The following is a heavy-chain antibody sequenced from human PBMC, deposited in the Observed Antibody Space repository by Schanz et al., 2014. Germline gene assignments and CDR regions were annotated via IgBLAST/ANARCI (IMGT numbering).Heavy chain of an antibody. CDR3: ARDHTAESCYGAGPPIDF. Sequence: EMQLLESGGGLVQPGGSLRLSCAGSGFTFSNYAMTWVRQAPGKGLEWVSAISGSGGSTYYADSVKGRFPNSRDNITSAEYLQMISLKAEDTAVYYCARDHTAESCYGAGPPIDFWGQGTLLTVSS. CDR1: GFTFSNYA. CDR2: ISGSGGST. J-gene: IGHJ4*02. V-gene: IGHV3-23*01. D-gene: IGHD2-15*01.